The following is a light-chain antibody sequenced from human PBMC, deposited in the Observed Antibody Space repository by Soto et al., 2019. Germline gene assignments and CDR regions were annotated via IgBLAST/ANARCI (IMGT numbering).Light chain of an antibody. CDR1: QSVSSY. CDR2: DAS. Sequence: ESVLTQSPATLSLSPGERATLSCRASQSVSSYLAWYQQKPGQAPRLLIYDASNRATGIPARFSGSGSGTDFTLTISSLEPEDFAVYYCQQRSNFITFGQGTRLEIK. V-gene: IGKV3-11*01. CDR3: QQRSNFIT. J-gene: IGKJ5*01.